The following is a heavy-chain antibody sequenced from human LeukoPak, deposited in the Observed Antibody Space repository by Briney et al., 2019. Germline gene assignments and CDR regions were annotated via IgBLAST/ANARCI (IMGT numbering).Heavy chain of an antibody. CDR3: ARGGYCSGGSCYFHFDY. J-gene: IGHJ4*02. Sequence: GASVKVSCKASGGTFSSYAISWVRQAPGQGLEWMGGIIPIFGTANYAQKFQGRVTITADESTSTAYMELSSLRSEDTAVYYCARGGYCSGGSCYFHFDYWGQGTLVTVSS. CDR2: IIPIFGTA. CDR1: GGTFSSYA. V-gene: IGHV1-69*13. D-gene: IGHD2-15*01.